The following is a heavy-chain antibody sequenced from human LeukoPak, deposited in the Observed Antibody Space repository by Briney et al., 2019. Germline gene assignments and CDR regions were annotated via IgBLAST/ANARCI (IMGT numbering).Heavy chain of an antibody. CDR3: ATKGSGNPRGGAFDI. Sequence: ASVKVSCKVSGYTLTELSMHWVRQAPGKGLEWMGGFDPEDGETIYAQKFQGRVTMTEDTSTDTAYMELSSLRSEDTAVYYCATKGSGNPRGGAFDIWGQGTMVTVPS. CDR1: GYTLTELS. D-gene: IGHD3-3*01. V-gene: IGHV1-24*01. CDR2: FDPEDGET. J-gene: IGHJ3*02.